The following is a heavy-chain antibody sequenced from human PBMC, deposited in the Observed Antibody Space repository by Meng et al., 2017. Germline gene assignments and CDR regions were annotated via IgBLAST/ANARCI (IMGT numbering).Heavy chain of an antibody. CDR1: GGSISSGGYY. CDR3: ARSLTVTTVWFDP. D-gene: IGHD4-17*01. J-gene: IGHJ5*02. Sequence: VQLQELGPGPVKPSQTLSLTCTVSGGSISSGGYYWSWIRQHPGKGLEWIGYIYYSGSTYYNPSLKSRVTISVDTSKNQFSLKLSSVTAADTAVYYCARSLTVTTVWFDPWGQGTLVTVSS. CDR2: IYYSGST. V-gene: IGHV4-31*03.